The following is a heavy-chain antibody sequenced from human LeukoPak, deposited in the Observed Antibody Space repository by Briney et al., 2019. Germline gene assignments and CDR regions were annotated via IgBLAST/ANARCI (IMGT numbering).Heavy chain of an antibody. CDR3: AKDGTSVRYFDWPLGAMDV. CDR2: ISGGGDST. Sequence: GRSLRLSCAASGFTFSTYAMHWVRQAPGKGLEWVSVISGGGDSTYYAGSVQGRFTISRDTSKNTLFLQMNSLRAEDTAVYYCAKDGTSVRYFDWPLGAMDVWGQGTTVTVSS. CDR1: GFTFSTYA. D-gene: IGHD3-9*01. V-gene: IGHV3-23*01. J-gene: IGHJ6*02.